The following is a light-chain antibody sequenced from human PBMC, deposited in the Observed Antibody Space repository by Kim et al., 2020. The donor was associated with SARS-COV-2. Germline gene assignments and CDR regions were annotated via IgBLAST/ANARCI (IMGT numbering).Light chain of an antibody. CDR3: QQYNRSPGLT. V-gene: IGKV1-5*03. J-gene: IGKJ4*01. CDR2: EAS. Sequence: DIQMTQSPSTLSVSVGDRVTITCRASQSIGTCLAWYQQKPGKAPRLLIYEASNLDSGVPSRFSGSGSGTEFTLTISSLQTDDFATYYCQQYNRSPGLTFGGGTKLEI. CDR1: QSIGTC.